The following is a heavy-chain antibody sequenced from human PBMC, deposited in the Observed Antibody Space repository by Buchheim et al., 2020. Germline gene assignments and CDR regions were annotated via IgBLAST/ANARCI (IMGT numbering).Heavy chain of an antibody. CDR3: AKDLLTVSV. J-gene: IGHJ6*02. CDR1: GFTFSSSP. Sequence: EVDLLESGGGLVQPGGSLRLSCIVSGFTFSSSPMSWVRQAPGRGLEWVSAIGESGHTTYYADSVKGRFTVSRDNSKNILYLEMNSLRAEDTAVYYCAKDLLTVSVWGQGTT. CDR2: IGESGHTT. D-gene: IGHD3-9*01. V-gene: IGHV3-23*01.